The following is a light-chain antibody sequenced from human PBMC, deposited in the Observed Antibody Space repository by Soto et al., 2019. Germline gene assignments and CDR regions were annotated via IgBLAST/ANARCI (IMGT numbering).Light chain of an antibody. CDR2: AAS. V-gene: IGKV1-39*01. J-gene: IGKJ4*01. CDR1: QSISIY. CDR3: QQSYSTLGLT. Sequence: DIQMTQSPSSLSASVGDRVTITCRASQSISIYLNWYQQKPGKAPKLLIYAASSLQSGVPSRFSGSGSGTDFPLTISSLQPEDFATYYCQQSYSTLGLTFGGGTKVEIK.